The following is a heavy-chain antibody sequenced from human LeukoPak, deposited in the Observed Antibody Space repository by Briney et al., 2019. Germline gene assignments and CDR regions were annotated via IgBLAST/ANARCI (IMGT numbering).Heavy chain of an antibody. Sequence: ASVKVSCKASGYTFTGYYMHWVRQAPGQGLEWMGWISAYNGNTNYAQKLQGRVTMTTDTSTSTAYMEPRSLRSDDTAVYYCARGLVPHDYVWGSYRPYYFDYWGQGTLVTVSS. D-gene: IGHD3-16*02. V-gene: IGHV1-18*04. CDR3: ARGLVPHDYVWGSYRPYYFDY. CDR2: ISAYNGNT. J-gene: IGHJ4*02. CDR1: GYTFTGYY.